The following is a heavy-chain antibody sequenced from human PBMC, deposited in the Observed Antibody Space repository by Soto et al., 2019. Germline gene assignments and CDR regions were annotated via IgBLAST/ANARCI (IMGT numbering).Heavy chain of an antibody. CDR3: AGEGQAPYYYYGMDV. J-gene: IGHJ6*02. CDR2: ISGYNGNT. Sequence: QVQVVQSGDEVKKPGASVKVSCKASGYTFTNYGFSWVRQAPGQGLEWMGWISGYNGNTKYAEKFQGRVTMTIDTSTSTAHMELRSLRSDDTAVYYCAGEGQAPYYYYGMDVWGQGTAVTVSS. CDR1: GYTFTNYG. V-gene: IGHV1-18*01.